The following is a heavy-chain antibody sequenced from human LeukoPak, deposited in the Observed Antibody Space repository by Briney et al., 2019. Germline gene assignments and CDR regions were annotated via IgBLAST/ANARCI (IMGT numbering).Heavy chain of an antibody. CDR1: GFTFSSYG. CDR3: AKDASYSSGTNWFDP. V-gene: IGHV3-23*01. CDR2: VSGSGGST. Sequence: GGSLRLSCVASGFTFSSYGMSWVRQAPGKGLEWVSSVSGSGGSTYYADSVKGRFTISRDNSKNTLYLQMNSLRAEDTALYYCAKDASYSSGTNWFDPWGREPWSPSPQ. D-gene: IGHD6-19*01. J-gene: IGHJ5*02.